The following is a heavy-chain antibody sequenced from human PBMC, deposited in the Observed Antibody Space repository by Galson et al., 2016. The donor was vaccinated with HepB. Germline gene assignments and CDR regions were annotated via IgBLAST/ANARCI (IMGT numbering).Heavy chain of an antibody. J-gene: IGHJ4*02. V-gene: IGHV5-51*01. CDR3: ARQGPVKTSPQPSYY. D-gene: IGHD4-17*01. CDR2: IYPGDSDT. CDR1: GSNFATFW. Sequence: QSGADVKKPGESLMISCKGSGSNFATFWIGWVRQMPGKGLEWMGLIYPGDSDTRYSPSFQGQVTISADTSLNTAYLQWTSLKASDTATYYCARQGPVKTSPQPSYYWGQGTPVIVSP.